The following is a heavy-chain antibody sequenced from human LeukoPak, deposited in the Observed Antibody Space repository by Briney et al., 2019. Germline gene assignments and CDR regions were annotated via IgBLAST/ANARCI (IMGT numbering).Heavy chain of an antibody. Sequence: ASVKVSCEASGYTFTGYYMHWVRQAPGQGLEWMGWISAYNGNTHYAQKLQGRVTMTTDTSTSTVYMELRSLRSDDTAVYYCARGSPPRRNYDSRGYYSYYFDYWGQGTLVTVSS. D-gene: IGHD3-22*01. CDR1: GYTFTGYY. V-gene: IGHV1-18*04. CDR3: ARGSPPRRNYDSRGYYSYYFDY. CDR2: ISAYNGNT. J-gene: IGHJ4*02.